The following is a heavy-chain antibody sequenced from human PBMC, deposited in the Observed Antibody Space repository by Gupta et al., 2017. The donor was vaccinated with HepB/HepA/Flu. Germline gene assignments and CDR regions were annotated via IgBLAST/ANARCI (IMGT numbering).Heavy chain of an antibody. CDR1: GFNFSSYD. V-gene: IGHV3-13*01. J-gene: IGHJ6*02. CDR3: ARAVTRVYYGMDV. Sequence: EVQLVESGGGLVQPGGSLRLSCAASGFNFSSYDMHWVRQATGKGLEWVSAIGTAGDTYYPGSVKGRFTISRENAKNSLYLQMNSLGAGDTAVYYCARAVTRVYYGMDVWGQGTTVTVSS. CDR2: IGTAGDT. D-gene: IGHD2-21*02.